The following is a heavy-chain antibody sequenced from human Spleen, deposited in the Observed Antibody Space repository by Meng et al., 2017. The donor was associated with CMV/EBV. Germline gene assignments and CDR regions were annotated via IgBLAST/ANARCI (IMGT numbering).Heavy chain of an antibody. CDR2: IIWNSGSI. CDR3: AKDMAARPDYGYSYYGMDV. Sequence: SLKISCAASGFTFDDYAMHWVRQAPGKGLEWGSGIIWNSGSIGYADSVRGRFTISRDNAKNSLYLHMNSLKTEDTALYYCAKDMAARPDYGYSYYGMDVWGQGTTVTVSS. D-gene: IGHD6-6*01. V-gene: IGHV3-9*01. J-gene: IGHJ6*02. CDR1: GFTFDDYA.